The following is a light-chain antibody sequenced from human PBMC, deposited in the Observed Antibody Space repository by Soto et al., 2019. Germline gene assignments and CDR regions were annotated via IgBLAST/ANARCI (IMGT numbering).Light chain of an antibody. CDR3: AQHAP. Sequence: PGSISLWPGYQENISCRASQSVSSNQLAWYQQKPAQAPRLLIYGASSRATGIPDRFRRRRADTEVLLSSRTLETEVSTVHHPAQHAPFGPGTKVDIK. CDR1: QSVSSNQ. J-gene: IGKJ1*01. CDR2: GAS. V-gene: IGKV3-20*01.